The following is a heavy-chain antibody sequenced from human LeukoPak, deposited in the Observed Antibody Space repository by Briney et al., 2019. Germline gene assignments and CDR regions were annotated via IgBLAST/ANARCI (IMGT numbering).Heavy chain of an antibody. CDR3: ARHESSGYYYRD. CDR1: GGSISSYY. J-gene: IGHJ4*02. CDR2: IYYSGST. V-gene: IGHV4-39*01. Sequence: SETLSLTCTVSGGSISSYYWGWIRQPPGKGLEWIGSIYYSGSTYYNPSLKSRVTISVDTSKNQFSLKLSSVTAADTAVYYCARHESSGYYYRDWGQGTLVTVSS. D-gene: IGHD3-22*01.